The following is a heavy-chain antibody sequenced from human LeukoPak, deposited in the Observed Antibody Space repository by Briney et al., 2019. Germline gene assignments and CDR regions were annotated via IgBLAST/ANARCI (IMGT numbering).Heavy chain of an antibody. CDR2: IKSKTNGGTT. D-gene: IGHD3-9*01. V-gene: IGHV3-15*01. CDR1: GFTFSNAW. CDR3: TTRLRYFDWTIYDIDY. J-gene: IGHJ4*02. Sequence: SGGSLRLSCAASGFTFSNAWVSWVRQAPGKGLDWVGRIKSKTNGGTTDYAAPVKGRFTISRDDSKNTLYLQMNSLKTEDTAVYYCTTRLRYFDWTIYDIDYWGQGTLVTVSS.